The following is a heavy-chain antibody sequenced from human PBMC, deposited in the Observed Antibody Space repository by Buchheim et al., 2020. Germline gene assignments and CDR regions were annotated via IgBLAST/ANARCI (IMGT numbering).Heavy chain of an antibody. CDR1: GFTFSSYA. CDR2: ISYDGSNK. D-gene: IGHD1-26*01. J-gene: IGHJ3*02. V-gene: IGHV3-30-3*01. CDR3: ARSSGSNGFDASDI. Sequence: QVQLVESGGGVVQPGRSLRLSCAASGFTFSSYAMHWVRQAPGKGLEWVAVISYDGSNKYYADSVKGRFTISRDNSKNTLYLQMNSLRAEDTAVYYCARSSGSNGFDASDIWGQGT.